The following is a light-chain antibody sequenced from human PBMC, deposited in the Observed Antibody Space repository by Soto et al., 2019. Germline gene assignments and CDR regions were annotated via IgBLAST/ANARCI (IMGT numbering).Light chain of an antibody. CDR3: QTYNSAPLT. Sequence: DIQMTQSPSSLSASVGDRVTITCQASQDISNYLNWYQQKPGKAPKLLIYDASNLHSGVPSRFSGSGSGTDFTLTISRLQPGDVAAYCCQTYNSAPLTFGGGTKVDIK. CDR1: QDISNY. J-gene: IGKJ4*01. V-gene: IGKV1-27*01. CDR2: DAS.